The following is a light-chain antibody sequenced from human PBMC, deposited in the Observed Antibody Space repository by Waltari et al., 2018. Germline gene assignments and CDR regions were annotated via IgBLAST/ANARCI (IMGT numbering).Light chain of an antibody. CDR3: QQYGSSPQT. CDR2: GAS. Sequence: EIVLTQSPGTLSLSPGERAILFCRASQSVTSSYLAWYQQKPGQAPRLRIYGASSRATGIPDRFSGSGSGTDFTLTISRLEPEDFAVYYCQQYGSSPQTFGQGTRVEIK. V-gene: IGKV3-20*01. J-gene: IGKJ1*01. CDR1: QSVTSSY.